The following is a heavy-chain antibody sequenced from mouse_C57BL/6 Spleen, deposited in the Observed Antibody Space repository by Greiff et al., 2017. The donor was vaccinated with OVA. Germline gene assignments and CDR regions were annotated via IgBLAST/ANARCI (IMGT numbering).Heavy chain of an antibody. J-gene: IGHJ4*01. V-gene: IGHV1-55*01. CDR1: GYTFTSYW. CDR2: IYPGSGST. Sequence: QVQLQQPGAGLVKPGASVKLSCKASGYTFTSYWITWVRQRPGQGLEWIGDIYPGSGSTNYTENFKSMSTLTVDTSSRTDHMQISRLTSEDSAVYYSAREKSYYYAMDYWGQGTSVTVSS. CDR3: AREKSYYYAMDY. D-gene: IGHD2-12*01.